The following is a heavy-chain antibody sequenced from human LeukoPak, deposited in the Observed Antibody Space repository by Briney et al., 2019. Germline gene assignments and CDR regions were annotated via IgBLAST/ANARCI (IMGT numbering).Heavy chain of an antibody. CDR3: ARGPAAGTYYFDY. J-gene: IGHJ4*02. Sequence: GGSLRLSCAASGFTFSSYAMHWVRQAPGKGLEWVAVISYDGSNKYYADSVKGRFTISRDNSKNTLYLQMNSLRAEDTAVYYCARGPAAGTYYFDYWGQGTLVTVSS. CDR1: GFTFSSYA. V-gene: IGHV3-30-3*01. D-gene: IGHD6-25*01. CDR2: ISYDGSNK.